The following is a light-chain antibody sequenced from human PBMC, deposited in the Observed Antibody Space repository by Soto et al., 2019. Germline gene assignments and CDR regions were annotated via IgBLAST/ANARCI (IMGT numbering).Light chain of an antibody. Sequence: QSALTQPASVSGSPGQSITISCTGTSSDIGTYNYVSWYQQHPGQAPKLMIYDVSNRPSGVSDRFSGSKSGNTASLTISGLQEKDEANSYCYSCSRSSGTRYVFGTGTKVTVL. V-gene: IGLV2-14*03. J-gene: IGLJ1*01. CDR1: SSDIGTYNY. CDR3: YSCSRSSGTRYV. CDR2: DVS.